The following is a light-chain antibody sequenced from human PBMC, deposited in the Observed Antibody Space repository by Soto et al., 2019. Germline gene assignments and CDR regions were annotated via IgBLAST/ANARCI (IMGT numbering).Light chain of an antibody. J-gene: IGLJ3*02. CDR2: EVT. CDR3: SSYTSTTIPWV. CDR1: HRDVGGYAS. V-gene: IGLV2-14*01. Sequence: QSALTQPASVSGSPGQSITISCSGTHRDVGGYASVSWYQQHPGKAPKLMIYEVTNRPSGVSNRFSGSKSGNTASLTISGLQAEDEADYYCSSYTSTTIPWVFGGGTKLTVL.